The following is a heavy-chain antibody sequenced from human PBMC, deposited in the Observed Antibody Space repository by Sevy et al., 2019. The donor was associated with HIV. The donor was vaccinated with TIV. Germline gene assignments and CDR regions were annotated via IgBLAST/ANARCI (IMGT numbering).Heavy chain of an antibody. J-gene: IGHJ4*02. CDR2: ISYDGSNK. D-gene: IGHD3-22*01. Sequence: GESLNISCAASGFTFSSYGMHWVRQAPGKGLEWVAVISYDGSNKYYVDSVKGRFTISRDNSKNTLYLQMNSLRAEDTAVYYCAKEDASSGYYFDYWGQGTLVTVSS. CDR3: AKEDASSGYYFDY. CDR1: GFTFSSYG. V-gene: IGHV3-30*18.